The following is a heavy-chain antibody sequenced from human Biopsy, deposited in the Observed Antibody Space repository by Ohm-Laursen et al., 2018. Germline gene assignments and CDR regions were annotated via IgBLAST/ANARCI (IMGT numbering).Heavy chain of an antibody. Sequence: SETLSLTCAVSGGSFTGHYWTWIRQPPGKGLEWIGHISHTGYTSYKSSLKSRVTISLDTSRKHFSLRLTSFAAADTAVYYCARGSNEYGGLYFPHWGQGTLVTVFS. J-gene: IGHJ1*01. V-gene: IGHV4-59*11. CDR3: ARGSNEYGGLYFPH. CDR2: ISHTGYT. D-gene: IGHD4-23*01. CDR1: GGSFTGHY.